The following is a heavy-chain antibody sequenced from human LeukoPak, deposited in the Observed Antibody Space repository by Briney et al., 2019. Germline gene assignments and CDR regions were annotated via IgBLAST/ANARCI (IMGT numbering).Heavy chain of an antibody. Sequence: GGSLRLSCSASGFTFSSYWMSWVRQAPGKGLEWVANIKQDGSEKYYVDSVKGRFTISRDNAKNSLYLQMNSLRAEDTAVYYCAREGPETGTTDYYYYYMDVWGKGTTVTVSS. CDR3: AREGPETGTTDYYYYYMDV. V-gene: IGHV3-7*01. J-gene: IGHJ6*03. D-gene: IGHD1-1*01. CDR1: GFTFSSYW. CDR2: IKQDGSEK.